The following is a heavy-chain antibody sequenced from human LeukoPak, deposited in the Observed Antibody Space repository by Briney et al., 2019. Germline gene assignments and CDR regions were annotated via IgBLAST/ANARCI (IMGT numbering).Heavy chain of an antibody. CDR2: INSAGSST. D-gene: IGHD2-21*01. V-gene: IGHV3-74*01. J-gene: IGHJ3*02. Sequence: PGGSLRLSCAVSGLTFSNVWMHWVRQAPGQGLVWVSRINSAGSSTVYADPVEGRFTISRDNAKNMLYLQMNSLRADDTAVYYCASFSDSDNWGQGTMVTVSS. CDR1: GLTFSNVW. CDR3: ASFSDSDN.